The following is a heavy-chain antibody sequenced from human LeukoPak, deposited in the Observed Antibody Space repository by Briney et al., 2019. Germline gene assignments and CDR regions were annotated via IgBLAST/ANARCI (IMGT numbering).Heavy chain of an antibody. J-gene: IGHJ6*03. CDR2: INHSGST. CDR1: GGSFSGYY. CDR3: ARSQRAYYYYHMDV. V-gene: IGHV4-34*01. Sequence: SETLSLTCAVYGGSFSGYYWSWIRQPPGKGLEWIGEINHSGSTNYNPSLKTRVTISVDTSKNQFSLKLSSVTAADTAVYYCARSQRAYYYYHMDVWGKGTTVTVSS.